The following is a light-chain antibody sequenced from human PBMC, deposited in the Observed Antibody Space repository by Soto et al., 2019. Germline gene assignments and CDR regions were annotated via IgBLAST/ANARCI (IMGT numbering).Light chain of an antibody. Sequence: QSALTQPASVSGSPGQSITISCTGTSSDFGGNKYVSWYQQHPGKAPKLMIYEVTNRPSGVSNRFSGSKSGNTASLTISGLQAEDEADYYFSSYTSSSPYLFGNGTKVTVL. CDR3: SSYTSSSPYL. J-gene: IGLJ1*01. CDR2: EVT. CDR1: SSDFGGNKY. V-gene: IGLV2-14*01.